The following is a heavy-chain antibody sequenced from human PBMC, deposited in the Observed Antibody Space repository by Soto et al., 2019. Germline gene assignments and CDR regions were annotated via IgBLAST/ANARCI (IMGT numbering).Heavy chain of an antibody. CDR2: VNPNSGGT. D-gene: IGHD3-22*01. J-gene: IGHJ3*02. CDR1: GYTFPGYY. V-gene: IGHV1-2*02. Sequence: ASVKVSCKASGYTFPGYYMHWLRQAPGQGLEWKGWVNPNSGGTNYAQKCQGRVTMTRITSISTAYMALSMLRSDDTAVYYCARERRIPQWYYYDGSGYPSRGAFDIWGKGTMVTV. CDR3: ARERRIPQWYYYDGSGYPSRGAFDI.